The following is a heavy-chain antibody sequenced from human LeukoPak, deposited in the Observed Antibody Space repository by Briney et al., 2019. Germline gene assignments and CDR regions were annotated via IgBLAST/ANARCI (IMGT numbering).Heavy chain of an antibody. Sequence: ASVKVSCKASGYTFTGYYMHWVRQAPGQGLEWMGWINPNSGGTNYAQKFQGGVTMTRDTSISTAYMELSRLRSDDTAVYYCASPALYCSSTSCYNYWGQGTLVTVSS. CDR2: INPNSGGT. J-gene: IGHJ4*02. D-gene: IGHD2-2*02. CDR1: GYTFTGYY. CDR3: ASPALYCSSTSCYNY. V-gene: IGHV1-2*02.